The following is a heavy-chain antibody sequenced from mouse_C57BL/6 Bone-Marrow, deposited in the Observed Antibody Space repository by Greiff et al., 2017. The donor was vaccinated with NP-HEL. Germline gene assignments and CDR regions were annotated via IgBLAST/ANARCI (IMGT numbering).Heavy chain of an antibody. CDR1: GFTFSSYA. Sequence: EVQLVESGGGLVKPGGSLKLSCAASGFTFSSYAMSWVRQTPEKRLEWVATISDGGSYTYYPDNVKGRFTISRDNAKNNLYLQMSHLKSEDTAMYYCARGGGRWLLRYFDDWGQGTTLTVSS. CDR3: ARGGGRWLLRYFDD. J-gene: IGHJ2*01. D-gene: IGHD2-3*01. V-gene: IGHV5-4*01. CDR2: ISDGGSYT.